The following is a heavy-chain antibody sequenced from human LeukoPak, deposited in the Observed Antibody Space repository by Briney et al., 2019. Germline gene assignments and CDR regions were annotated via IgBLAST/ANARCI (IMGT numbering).Heavy chain of an antibody. Sequence: SETLSLTCTVSGGSISSGSCYWTWIRQPAGKGLEWIGRIYTSGSTNYNPSLKSRVTISVDTSKNQFSLKLSSVTAADTAVYYCARDSSGAYYYDGMDVWGQGTTVTVSS. D-gene: IGHD6-19*01. CDR2: IYTSGST. CDR3: ARDSSGAYYYDGMDV. CDR1: GGSISSGSCY. V-gene: IGHV4-61*02. J-gene: IGHJ6*02.